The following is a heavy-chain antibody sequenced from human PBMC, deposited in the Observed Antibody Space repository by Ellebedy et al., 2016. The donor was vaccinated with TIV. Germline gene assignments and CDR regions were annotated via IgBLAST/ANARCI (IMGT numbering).Heavy chain of an antibody. CDR3: AVAFPTWIQHAYYNYGMXV. J-gene: IGHJ6*02. D-gene: IGHD5-18*01. V-gene: IGHV1-69*13. CDR2: IIPILGTT. Sequence: AASVKVSCKASGGTFXRYAIXXVRPXPGQGLXWMGGIIPILGTTNFAQKFQGRVAITADEATSTAYMAVSSLRFEDTAVYYCAVAFPTWIQHAYYNYGMXVWGQGTTVTVSS. CDR1: GGTFXRYA.